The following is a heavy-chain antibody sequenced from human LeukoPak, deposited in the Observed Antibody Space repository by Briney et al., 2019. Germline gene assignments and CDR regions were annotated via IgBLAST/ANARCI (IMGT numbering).Heavy chain of an antibody. Sequence: SVKVSCKASGGTFSSYTISWVRQAPGQGLEWMGRIIPILGIANYAQKFQGRVTITADKSTSTAYMELSSLRSEDTAVYYCARDSSAVVTARYNWFDPWGQGTLVTVSS. V-gene: IGHV1-69*04. CDR1: GGTFSSYT. CDR2: IIPILGIA. CDR3: ARDSSAVVTARYNWFDP. D-gene: IGHD2-21*02. J-gene: IGHJ5*02.